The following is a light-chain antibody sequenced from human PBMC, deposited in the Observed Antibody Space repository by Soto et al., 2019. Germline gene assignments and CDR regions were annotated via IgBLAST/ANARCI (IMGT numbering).Light chain of an antibody. V-gene: IGKV1-5*03. CDR1: QTIGPW. CDR2: KAS. J-gene: IGKJ4*01. CDR3: QHYHSFPLT. Sequence: DIQMTQFPSTLSASVGDRVTITCRASQTIGPWLAWFQQKPGKAPQLLIFKASRLESGVPSRFSGSGSGTEFTLSISSLQPDDLATYYCQHYHSFPLTFGGGTKVEIK.